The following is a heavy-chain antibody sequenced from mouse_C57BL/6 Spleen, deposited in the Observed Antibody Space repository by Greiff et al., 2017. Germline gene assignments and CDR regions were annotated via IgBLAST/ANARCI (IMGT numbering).Heavy chain of an antibody. CDR3: ARAHYYGSSGAMDY. CDR1: GYTFTDYN. J-gene: IGHJ4*01. D-gene: IGHD1-1*01. V-gene: IGHV1-18*01. Sequence: VQLQQSGPELVKPGASVKIPCKASGYTFTDYNMDWVKQSHGKSLEWIGDINPNNGGTIYNQKFKGKATLTVDKSSSTADMELRSLTSEDTAVYYGARAHYYGSSGAMDYWGQGTSVTVSS. CDR2: INPNNGGT.